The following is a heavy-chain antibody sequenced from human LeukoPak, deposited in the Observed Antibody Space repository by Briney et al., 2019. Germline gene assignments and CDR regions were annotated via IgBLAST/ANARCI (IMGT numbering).Heavy chain of an antibody. CDR1: GYPFTTYW. V-gene: IGHV5-51*01. Sequence: GESLKISCLGSGYPFTTYWIGWVRQMPGKGLEWMGIIYPGDSDTRYSPSFQGQVTISADKSISTAYLQWSSLKASDSAMYYCARSESSGWPFDYWGQGTLVTVSS. D-gene: IGHD6-19*01. CDR3: ARSESSGWPFDY. J-gene: IGHJ4*02. CDR2: IYPGDSDT.